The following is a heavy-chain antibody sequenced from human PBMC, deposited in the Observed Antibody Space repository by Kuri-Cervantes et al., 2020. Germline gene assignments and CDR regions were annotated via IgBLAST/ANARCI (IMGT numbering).Heavy chain of an antibody. V-gene: IGHV3-7*01. CDR2: IKQDGSEK. D-gene: IGHD3-10*01. J-gene: IGHJ4*02. CDR1: GFTFSSYW. Sequence: GESLKISCAASGFTFSSYWMSWVRQAPGKGLEWVANIKQDGSEKYYVDSVKGRFTISRDNAKNSLYLQMNSLRAEDTAVYYCARELGRGVISPYLDYRGQGTLVTVSS. CDR3: ARELGRGVISPYLDY.